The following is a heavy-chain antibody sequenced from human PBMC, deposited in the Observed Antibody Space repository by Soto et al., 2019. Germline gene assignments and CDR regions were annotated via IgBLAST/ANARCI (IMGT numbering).Heavy chain of an antibody. D-gene: IGHD2-15*01. CDR2: INHSGST. CDR3: ARGNRYCSGGSCSEYFQH. J-gene: IGHJ1*01. Sequence: SETLSLTCAVYGGSFSGYYWSWIRQPPGKGLEWIGEINHSGSTNYNPSLKSRVTISVDTSKNQFSLKLSSVTAADTAVYYCARGNRYCSGGSCSEYFQHWGQGTLVTVS. V-gene: IGHV4-34*01. CDR1: GGSFSGYY.